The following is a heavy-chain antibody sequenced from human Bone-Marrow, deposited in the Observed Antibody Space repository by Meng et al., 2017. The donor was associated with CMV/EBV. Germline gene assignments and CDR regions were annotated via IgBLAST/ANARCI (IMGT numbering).Heavy chain of an antibody. CDR1: GYTFTGYY. D-gene: IGHD3-16*01. Sequence: ASVKVSCKASGYTFTGYYMHWVRQATGQGLEWMGRINPNSGDTGYAQKFQGRVTLTRKTSINTAYMELNNLRSEDTAVYYCARGRICGSSWGQGTLVPVSS. J-gene: IGHJ5*02. CDR3: ARGRICGSS. V-gene: IGHV1-8*02. CDR2: INPNSGDT.